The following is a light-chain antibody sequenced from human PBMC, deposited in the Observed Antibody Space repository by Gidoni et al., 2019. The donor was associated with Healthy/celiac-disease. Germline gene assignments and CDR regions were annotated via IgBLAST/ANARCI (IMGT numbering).Light chain of an antibody. CDR1: QSISSY. CDR3: QQSYSTLT. V-gene: IGKV1-39*01. Sequence: DIQMTQSPSSLSASVGDRVTITCRASQSISSYLNWYQQKPGKAPKLLIYAASSLKSGVPSRFSGSGSGTDFTLTISSLQPEDFATYYCQQSYSTLTFXGXTKVEIK. CDR2: AAS. J-gene: IGKJ4*01.